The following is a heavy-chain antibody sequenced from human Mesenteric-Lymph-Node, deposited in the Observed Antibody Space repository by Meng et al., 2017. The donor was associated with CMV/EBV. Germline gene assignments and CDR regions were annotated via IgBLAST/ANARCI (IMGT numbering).Heavy chain of an antibody. J-gene: IGHJ4*02. CDR3: ARAILGGAGPNFDY. CDR2: IYYSGST. Sequence: LRLSCTVSGGSISSGGYYWSWIRQHPGKGLEWIGYIYYSGSTYYNPSLKSRVTISVDTSKNQFSLKLSSVTAADTAVYYCARAILGGAGPNFDYWGQGTLVTVSS. V-gene: IGHV4-31*03. D-gene: IGHD3-16*01. CDR1: GGSISSGGYY.